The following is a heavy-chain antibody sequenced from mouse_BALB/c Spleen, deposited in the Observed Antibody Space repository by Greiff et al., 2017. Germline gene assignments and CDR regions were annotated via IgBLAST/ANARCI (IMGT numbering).Heavy chain of an antibody. CDR3: AREGATGTSYFDV. CDR2: ISSGSSTI. V-gene: IGHV5-17*02. Sequence: EVQLVESGGGLVQPGGSRKLSCAASGFTFSSFGMHWVRQAPEKGLEWVAYISSGSSTIYYAATVKGRFTISRDNPKNTLFLQMTSLRSEDTAMYYCAREGATGTSYFDVWGAGTTVTVSS. D-gene: IGHD4-1*02. J-gene: IGHJ1*01. CDR1: GFTFSSFG.